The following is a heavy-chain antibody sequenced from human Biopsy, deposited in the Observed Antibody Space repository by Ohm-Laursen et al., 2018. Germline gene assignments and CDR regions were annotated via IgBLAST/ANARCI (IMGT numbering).Heavy chain of an antibody. J-gene: IGHJ6*02. CDR2: IITISETA. CDR3: VAYPSSGFFENNDDFAMDV. V-gene: IGHV1-69*01. Sequence: SSVKVSCKASGGAFTNYAINWVRQAPGHGLEWMGGIITISETAGYAVRFQGRVTITADVTTTTAYMDLSGLRSEDTAVYYCVAYPSSGFFENNDDFAMDVWGQGTTVIVSS. CDR1: GGAFTNYA. D-gene: IGHD6-19*01.